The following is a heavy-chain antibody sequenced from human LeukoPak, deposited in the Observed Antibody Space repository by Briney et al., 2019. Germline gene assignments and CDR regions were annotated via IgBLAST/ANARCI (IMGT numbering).Heavy chain of an antibody. Sequence: PGGSLRLSCAASGFTFSSYAMSWVRQAPGKGLEWVSAISGSGGSTYYADSVKGRFTISRDNSKNSLYLQMNSLRAEDTAVYYCARCGYSYGIRFDLGYWGQGTLVTVSS. CDR1: GFTFSSYA. D-gene: IGHD5-18*01. V-gene: IGHV3-23*01. CDR2: ISGSGGST. J-gene: IGHJ4*02. CDR3: ARCGYSYGIRFDLGY.